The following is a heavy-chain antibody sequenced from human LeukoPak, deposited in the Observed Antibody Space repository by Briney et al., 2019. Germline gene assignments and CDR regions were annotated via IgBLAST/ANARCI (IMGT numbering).Heavy chain of an antibody. D-gene: IGHD1-26*01. J-gene: IGHJ4*02. CDR3: AKGGSGSYYGFDY. CDR1: GFTFSSYG. CDR2: MSASGGTT. Sequence: GGSLRLSCAASGFTFSSYGMSWVRQAPGEGLEGVSIMSASGGTTFYADSVKGRFTISRDNSKNTLYLQMNSLGADDTAVYYCAKGGSGSYYGFDYWGQGTLVTVSS. V-gene: IGHV3-23*01.